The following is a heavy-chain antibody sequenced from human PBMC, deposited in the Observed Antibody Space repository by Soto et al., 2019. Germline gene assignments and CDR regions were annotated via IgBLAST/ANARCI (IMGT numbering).Heavy chain of an antibody. CDR1: GFTFSSYG. V-gene: IGHV3-33*01. J-gene: IGHJ3*01. D-gene: IGHD6-13*01. CDR2: IWYDGSNK. Sequence: GGSLRLSCAASGFTFSSYGMHWVRQAPGKGLEWVAVIWYDGSNKYYADSVKGRFTISRDNSKNTLYLQMNSLRAEDTAVYYCARHRGSSWPRPYYHAIQVGGPGTTDT. CDR3: ARHRGSSWPRPYYHAIQV.